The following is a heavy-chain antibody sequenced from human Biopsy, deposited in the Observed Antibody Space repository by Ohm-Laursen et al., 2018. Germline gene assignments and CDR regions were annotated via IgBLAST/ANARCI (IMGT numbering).Heavy chain of an antibody. D-gene: IGHD3-16*02. V-gene: IGHV1-2*02. CDR3: ARDIMNPIGGLVARSDVFDV. J-gene: IGHJ3*01. CDR1: LFTLSVYF. CDR2: IRPSIGVT. Sequence: GSACVSRKVSLFTLSVYFLHCGREAPGEGAGGRGWIRPSIGVTTYAQKFQGRVTMIWDTSATTGYMELSSLRSDDTAVYYCARDIMNPIGGLVARSDVFDVWGQGTMVTVSS.